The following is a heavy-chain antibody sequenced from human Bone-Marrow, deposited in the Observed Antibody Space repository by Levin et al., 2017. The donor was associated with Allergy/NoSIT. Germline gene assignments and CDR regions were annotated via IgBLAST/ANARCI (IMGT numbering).Heavy chain of an antibody. V-gene: IGHV3-23*01. Sequence: PGGSLRLSCAASGFTFSNYAMSWVRQTPGEGLEFVSGINENGGGKWTADSVKGRFTISRDNSKNTLFLEMNNLRAEDTAVYYCAKDYRQQEAQFDFWGQGTLVTVSS. D-gene: IGHD6-13*01. CDR1: GFTFSNYA. CDR3: AKDYRQQEAQFDF. J-gene: IGHJ4*02. CDR2: INENGGGK.